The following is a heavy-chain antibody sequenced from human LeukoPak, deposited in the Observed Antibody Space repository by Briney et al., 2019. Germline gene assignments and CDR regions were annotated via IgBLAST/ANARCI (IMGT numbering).Heavy chain of an antibody. V-gene: IGHV4-39*01. CDR3: AKRPHTENHLV. CDR2: IYYSGST. D-gene: IGHD1-14*01. CDR1: GGSIISSSDF. Sequence: SETLSLTCTVSGGSIISSSDFWGWIRQPQGKGLEWIGSIYYSGSTYYNPSLKSRVTISVDTSKNQFSLKLSSVTAADTAVSYCAKRPHTENHLVWGQGTLVTVSS. J-gene: IGHJ4*02.